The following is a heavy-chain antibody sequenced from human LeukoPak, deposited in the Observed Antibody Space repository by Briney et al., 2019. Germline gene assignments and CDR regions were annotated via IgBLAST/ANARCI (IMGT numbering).Heavy chain of an antibody. CDR3: AREDGDGYNSFFDY. CDR2: IYYSGST. V-gene: IGHV4-59*01. CDR1: GGSISSYY. J-gene: IGHJ4*02. Sequence: SETLSLTCTVSGGSISSYYWSWIRQPPGKGLEWIGYIYYSGSTNYNPSLKSRVTISVDTSKNQFSLKLSSVTPAGTAVYYCAREDGDGYNSFFDYWGQGTLVTVSS. D-gene: IGHD5-24*01.